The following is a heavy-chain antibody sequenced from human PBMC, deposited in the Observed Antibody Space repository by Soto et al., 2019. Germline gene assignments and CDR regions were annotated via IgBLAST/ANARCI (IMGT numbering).Heavy chain of an antibody. CDR1: GGTFSSYS. Sequence: QVQLGQSGAEVKKPGASAKVSCKASGGTFSSYSINWWRQAPGHVLEWMGEIIPIFGTATYAQKCQGRVTITADESTSTASMELSSLRSEDTDVYYCARDGGRHSGGIAYWGQGTLVTVSS. CDR3: ARDGGRHSGGIAY. J-gene: IGHJ4*02. D-gene: IGHD1-26*01. V-gene: IGHV1-69*01. CDR2: IIPIFGTA.